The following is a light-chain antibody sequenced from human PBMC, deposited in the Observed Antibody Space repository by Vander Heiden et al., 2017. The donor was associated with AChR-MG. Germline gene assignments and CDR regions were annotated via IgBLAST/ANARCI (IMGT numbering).Light chain of an antibody. J-gene: IGKJ5*01. CDR2: KAS. CDR3: QQDNSYSIT. Sequence: RVTITCRASQSISSWLAWYQQKPGKAPKLLIYKASSLESGVPSRFSGSGSGTEFTLTISSLQPDDFATYYCQQDNSYSITFGQGTRLEIK. CDR1: QSISSW. V-gene: IGKV1-5*03.